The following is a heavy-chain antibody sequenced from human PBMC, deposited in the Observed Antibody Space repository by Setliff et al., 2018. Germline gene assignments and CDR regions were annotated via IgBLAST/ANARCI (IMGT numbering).Heavy chain of an antibody. CDR3: GKSRPMIVPGAVDS. CDR2: VYYSGYT. CDR1: GGSVSSTSHY. J-gene: IGHJ1*01. D-gene: IGHD3-22*01. V-gene: IGHV4-39*07. Sequence: KTSETLSLTCNVSGGSVSSTSHYWGWIRQPPGKGMEWIGSVYYSGYTYYNPSLQSRVTISVDMSKNQFSMKLTSVTAADTAVYYCGKSRPMIVPGAVDSWGQGTLVTVSS.